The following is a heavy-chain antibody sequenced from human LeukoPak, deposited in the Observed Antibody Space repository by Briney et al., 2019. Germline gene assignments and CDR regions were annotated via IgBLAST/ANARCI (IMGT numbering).Heavy chain of an antibody. D-gene: IGHD2-15*01. V-gene: IGHV4-34*01. J-gene: IGHJ5*02. CDR1: GGSFSGYY. Sequence: SETLSLTCAVYGGSFSGYYWSWIRQPPGKGLEWIGEINHSGSTNYNPSLKSRVTISVDTSKNQFSLKLSSVTAADTAVYYCARGAALNTWGQGTLVTVSS. CDR3: ARGAALNT. CDR2: INHSGST.